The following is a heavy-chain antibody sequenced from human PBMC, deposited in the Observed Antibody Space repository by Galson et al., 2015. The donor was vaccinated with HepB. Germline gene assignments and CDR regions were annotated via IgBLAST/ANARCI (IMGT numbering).Heavy chain of an antibody. CDR1: GFTFSIYA. CDR3: ASFVVVPAAITPGGFDY. V-gene: IGHV3-30-3*01. J-gene: IGHJ4*02. D-gene: IGHD2-2*01. Sequence: SLRLPCAASGFTFSIYAMHWVRQAPGKGLEWVADISYDGSNKYYADSVKGRFTISRDNSKNTLYLQMNSLRAEDTAVYYCASFVVVPAAITPGGFDYWGQGTLVTVSS. CDR2: ISYDGSNK.